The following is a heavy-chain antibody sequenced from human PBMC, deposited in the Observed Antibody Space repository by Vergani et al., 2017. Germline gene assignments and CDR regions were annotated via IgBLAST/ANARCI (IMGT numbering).Heavy chain of an antibody. CDR1: GFTFSNSA. V-gene: IGHV3-23*01. CDR2: ISGHGDRT. J-gene: IGHJ6*03. D-gene: IGHD1-26*01. Sequence: EVHLLESGGGQVEAGGSLGLSCVASGFTFSNSAMSWVRQTSGKGLEWVSAISGHGDRTYYADSVKGRFTISRDNSKNTVYLQMDSLRAEDTAVYYCARDGWELLDYFYYMDVWGKGTTVTVSS. CDR3: ARDGWELLDYFYYMDV.